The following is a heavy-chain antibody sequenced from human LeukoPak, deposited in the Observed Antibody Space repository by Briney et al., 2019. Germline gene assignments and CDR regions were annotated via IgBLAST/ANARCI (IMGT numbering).Heavy chain of an antibody. CDR1: GFTFSTYA. V-gene: IGHV3-23*01. Sequence: GGSLRLSCAASGFTFSTYAMTWVRQAPGKGLEWVSGISGSGGSTYYADSVKGRFTISRDNSKNTLYLQMNSLRAEDTAVYYCAKPRSDYYYSAFDYWGQGTLVTVSS. J-gene: IGHJ4*02. CDR3: AKPRSDYYYSAFDY. CDR2: ISGSGGST. D-gene: IGHD3-22*01.